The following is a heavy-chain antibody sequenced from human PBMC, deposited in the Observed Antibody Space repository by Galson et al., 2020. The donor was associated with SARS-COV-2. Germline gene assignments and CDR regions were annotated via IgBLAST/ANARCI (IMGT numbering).Heavy chain of an antibody. J-gene: IGHJ4*02. Sequence: GGSLRLSCVASGFTFSGAVIHWVRQAPGKGLEWVGRIRSRTNHHATGYAASVKGRFIISRDDSKKTAYLQMNSLKTEDTAVYYCTTINYWGQGTLVTVSS. CDR3: TTINY. V-gene: IGHV3-73*01. CDR2: IRSRTNHHAT. CDR1: GFTFSGAV.